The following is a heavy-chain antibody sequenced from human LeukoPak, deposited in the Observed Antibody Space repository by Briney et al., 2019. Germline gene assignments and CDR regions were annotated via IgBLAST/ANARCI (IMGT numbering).Heavy chain of an antibody. CDR2: IKTDGSEK. V-gene: IGHV3-7*01. CDR3: ARDPRWYYDSSGYPGGYYGMDV. Sequence: GGSLRLSCEGSGFTFSNYWMGWVRQAPGKGLEWVANIKTDGSEKYYVDSVKGRFTISRDNAKNSLYLQMNSLRAEDTAVYYCARDPRWYYDSSGYPGGYYGMDVWGQGTTVTVSS. J-gene: IGHJ6*02. D-gene: IGHD3-22*01. CDR1: GFTFSNYW.